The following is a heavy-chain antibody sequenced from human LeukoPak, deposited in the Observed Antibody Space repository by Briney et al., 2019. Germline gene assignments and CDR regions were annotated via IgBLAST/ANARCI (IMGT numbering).Heavy chain of an antibody. Sequence: GASVKVSCKASGYTFTSYDINWLRQATGQGLEWMGGIIPIFGTANYAQKFQGRVTITTDESTSTAYMELSSLRSEDTAVYYCASTDSSSYLSRFDYWGQGTLVTVSS. J-gene: IGHJ4*02. CDR2: IIPIFGTA. V-gene: IGHV1-69*05. D-gene: IGHD6-6*01. CDR1: GYTFTSYD. CDR3: ASTDSSSYLSRFDY.